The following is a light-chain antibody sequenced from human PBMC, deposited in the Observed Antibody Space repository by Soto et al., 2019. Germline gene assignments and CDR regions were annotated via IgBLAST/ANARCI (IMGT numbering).Light chain of an antibody. CDR1: RSPVDGNGDTS. Sequence: DTVMTQSPLSLLVTLGQPASISCRSSRSPVDGNGDTSFSWLHQRPVQPASLLIYKVSNRFSGVPDRFSVSGAGTDFTLKISRVEAEDVGVDYCMQDAQFSTFGQGTKVDSK. CDR3: MQDAQFST. J-gene: IGKJ1*01. CDR2: KVS. V-gene: IGKV2-24*01.